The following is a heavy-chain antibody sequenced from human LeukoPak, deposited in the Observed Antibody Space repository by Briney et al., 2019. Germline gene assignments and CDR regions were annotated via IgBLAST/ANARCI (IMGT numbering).Heavy chain of an antibody. Sequence: SETLSLTCTVSGGSLSSSSYYWGWIRQPPGKGLEWIGSIYYSGSTYYNPSPKSRVTISVDTSKNQFSLKLSSVTAADTAVYYCAQYPRGQQLDNWFDPWGQGTLVTVSS. D-gene: IGHD6-13*01. CDR3: AQYPRGQQLDNWFDP. CDR1: GGSLSSSSYY. J-gene: IGHJ5*02. CDR2: IYYSGST. V-gene: IGHV4-39*07.